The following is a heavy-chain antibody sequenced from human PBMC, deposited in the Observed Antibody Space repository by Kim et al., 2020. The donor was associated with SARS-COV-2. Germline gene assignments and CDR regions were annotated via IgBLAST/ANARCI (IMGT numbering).Heavy chain of an antibody. Sequence: SVKGRFTIARDNAKNTLYLQMNSLRAEDTALYYCARADAVMVTSHYYAMDVWGQGTTVTVSS. CDR3: ARADAVMVTSHYYAMDV. V-gene: IGHV3-74*01. D-gene: IGHD5-18*01. J-gene: IGHJ6*02.